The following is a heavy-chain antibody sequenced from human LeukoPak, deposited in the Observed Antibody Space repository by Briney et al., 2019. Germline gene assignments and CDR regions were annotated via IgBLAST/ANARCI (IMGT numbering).Heavy chain of an antibody. D-gene: IGHD5-12*01. Sequence: GGSLRLSCAASGVTFRSYGMHWVRQAPGKGLEWVALISSDGNDKLYGDSVRGRFTISRDDSKSTLYLRMNSLRAEDTAVYYCTTKVIRGNSGDDYDDWGQGTLVTVSS. CDR2: ISSDGNDK. J-gene: IGHJ4*02. V-gene: IGHV3-30*03. CDR3: TTKVIRGNSGDDYDD. CDR1: GVTFRSYG.